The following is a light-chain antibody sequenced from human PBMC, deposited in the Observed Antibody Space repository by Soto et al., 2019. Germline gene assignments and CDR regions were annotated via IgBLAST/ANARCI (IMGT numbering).Light chain of an antibody. CDR1: SSDVGSYNL. V-gene: IGLV2-23*01. CDR2: EGS. J-gene: IGLJ2*01. CDR3: SSFAGSGTLVV. Sequence: QSALTQPASVSGSPGQSITISCTGTSSDVGSYNLVSWYQQHPGKAPKLMIYEGSKRPSGVSNRFSGSKSGNTASLTISGLQAEDEADYYCSSFAGSGTLVVFGGGTKLTVL.